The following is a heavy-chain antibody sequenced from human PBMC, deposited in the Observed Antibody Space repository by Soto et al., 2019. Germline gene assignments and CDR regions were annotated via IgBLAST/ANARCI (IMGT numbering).Heavy chain of an antibody. V-gene: IGHV4-39*01. CDR3: ARLVGRYYYGSGSYYNVRDV. CDR1: GGSISSSSYY. D-gene: IGHD3-10*01. J-gene: IGHJ6*02. CDR2: IYYSGST. Sequence: PSETLSLTCTVSGGSISSSSYYWGWIRQPPGKGLEWIGSIYYSGSTYYNPSLKSRVTVSVDTSKNQFSLKLSSVTAADTAVYYCARLVGRYYYGSGSYYNVRDVWGQGTTVTVSS.